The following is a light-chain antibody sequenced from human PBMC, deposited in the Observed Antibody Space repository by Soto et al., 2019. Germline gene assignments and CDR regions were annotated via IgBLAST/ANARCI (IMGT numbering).Light chain of an antibody. Sequence: QSALTQPASVSGSPGQSIVISCTGSSSDVGGYNYVSWYQQHPGKAPKLIIYEVTNRPSGVSNRFSGSKSDNTASLTISGLQAEDEADYYCSSYTRHSHVLFGGGTKLTVL. V-gene: IGLV2-14*03. CDR2: EVT. CDR1: SSDVGGYNY. CDR3: SSYTRHSHVL. J-gene: IGLJ2*01.